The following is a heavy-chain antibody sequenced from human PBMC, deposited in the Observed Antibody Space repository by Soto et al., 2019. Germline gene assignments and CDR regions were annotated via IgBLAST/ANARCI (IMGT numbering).Heavy chain of an antibody. J-gene: IGHJ6*02. V-gene: IGHV3-9*01. Sequence: EVQLIESGGGWVQPGTSLRVSCAASGFTFHEYAMHWVRQAPGKGLEWVSGISSDGDTIAYADSVQGRFTVFRDNGKNSLYLPINSLRAEDTALYYWKKGGYDLIYYFGMDVWGQGTTVTVSS. CDR3: KKGGYDLIYYFGMDV. CDR1: GFTFHEYA. CDR2: ISSDGDTI. D-gene: IGHD5-12*01.